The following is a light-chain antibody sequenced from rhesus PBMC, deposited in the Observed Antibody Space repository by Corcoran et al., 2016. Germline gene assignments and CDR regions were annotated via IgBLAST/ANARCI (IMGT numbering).Light chain of an antibody. CDR1: QGISDY. V-gene: IGKV1-36*02. J-gene: IGKJ2*01. CDR2: AAS. CDR3: LQGYSTPYG. Sequence: DIQITQSPSSLSVSVGDRVTITCRASQGISDYLSWYQQKPGKAPKRLFYAASSLESGVPSRFMGSGSGTEFTLPFRRRRPEYFAAFYCLQGYSTPYGLGQGTKVEIK.